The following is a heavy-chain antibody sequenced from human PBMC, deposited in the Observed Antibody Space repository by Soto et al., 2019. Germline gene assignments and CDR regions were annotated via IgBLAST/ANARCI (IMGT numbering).Heavy chain of an antibody. D-gene: IGHD6-19*01. V-gene: IGHV4-39*01. J-gene: IGHJ4*02. Sequence: QLQLQESGPGLVKPSETLSLTCTVSGDSISSTSDYWGWIHQPPGKGLEWIGSIHHSGNTYSNLTLKSRLTISVDTSKNQFSLKLSSVTATDTAVYYCARRKGSTGWSDYFQYWSQGTLVTVSS. CDR2: IHHSGNT. CDR3: ARRKGSTGWSDYFQY. CDR1: GDSISSTSDY.